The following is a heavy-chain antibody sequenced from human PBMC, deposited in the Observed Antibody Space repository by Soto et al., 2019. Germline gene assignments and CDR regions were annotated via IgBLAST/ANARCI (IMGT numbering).Heavy chain of an antibody. D-gene: IGHD6-13*01. J-gene: IGHJ6*02. CDR1: GGSISSSSYY. CDR2: IYYSGST. Sequence: SETLSLTCTVSGGSISSSSYYWGWIRQPPGKGLEWIGSIYYSGSTYYNPSLKSRVTISVDTSKNQFSLKLSSVTAADTAVYYCARQVFHAAAGENYYYYYGMDVWGQGTTVTVSS. CDR3: ARQVFHAAAGENYYYYYGMDV. V-gene: IGHV4-39*01.